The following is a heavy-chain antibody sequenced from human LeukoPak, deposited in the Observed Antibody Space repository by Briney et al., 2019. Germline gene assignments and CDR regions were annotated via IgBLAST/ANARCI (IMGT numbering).Heavy chain of an antibody. CDR1: GGTFSSYA. CDR3: ARTRIRGYGDYPPYFDY. J-gene: IGHJ4*02. D-gene: IGHD4-17*01. Sequence: GASVKVSCKASGGTFSSYAISWVRQAPGQGLEWMGGIIPIFGTANYAQKFQGRVTITTDESTSTAYMELSSLRSEDTAVYYCARTRIRGYGDYPPYFDYWGQGTLVTVSS. V-gene: IGHV1-69*05. CDR2: IIPIFGTA.